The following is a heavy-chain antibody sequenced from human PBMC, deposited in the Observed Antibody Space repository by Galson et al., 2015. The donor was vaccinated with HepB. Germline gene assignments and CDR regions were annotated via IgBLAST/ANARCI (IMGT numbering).Heavy chain of an antibody. Sequence: SLRLSCAASGFIFDDYAMHWVRQAPGKGLEWVSGISWNSGSTGYADSVKGRFTISRDNAKNSLYLQMNSLRAEDTALYYCAKPKERSYCSSTTCPTTFDCWGQGALVTVSS. V-gene: IGHV3-9*01. D-gene: IGHD2-2*01. CDR1: GFIFDDYA. J-gene: IGHJ4*02. CDR2: ISWNSGST. CDR3: AKPKERSYCSSTTCPTTFDC.